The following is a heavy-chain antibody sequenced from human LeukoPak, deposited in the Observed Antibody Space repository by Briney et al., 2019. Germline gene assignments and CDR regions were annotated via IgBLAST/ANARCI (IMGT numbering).Heavy chain of an antibody. D-gene: IGHD6-19*01. Sequence: PGGSLRLSCAASGFTFSSYWMHWVRQAPGKGLVWVSRINSDGSSTSYAGSVKGRFTISRDNAKNTLYLQMNSLRAEDTAVYYCAREPVYSSGWYDYWGQGTLVTVSS. J-gene: IGHJ4*02. CDR1: GFTFSSYW. CDR3: AREPVYSSGWYDY. CDR2: INSDGSST. V-gene: IGHV3-74*01.